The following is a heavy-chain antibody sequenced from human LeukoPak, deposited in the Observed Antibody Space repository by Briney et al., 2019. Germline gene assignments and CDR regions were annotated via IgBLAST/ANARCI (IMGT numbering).Heavy chain of an antibody. D-gene: IGHD6-13*01. J-gene: IGHJ4*02. CDR2: ISANGRTI. CDR3: TTTSKGVTAAEDF. Sequence: PGGSLRLSCAASGFTFSDYYLNWTRQAPGKGLEWVAYISANGRTIYYAGSVKGRFTISRDNAKKTLFLQMNSLRAGDTAVYYCTTTSKGVTAAEDFWGQGTLVSVSS. V-gene: IGHV3-11*01. CDR1: GFTFSDYY.